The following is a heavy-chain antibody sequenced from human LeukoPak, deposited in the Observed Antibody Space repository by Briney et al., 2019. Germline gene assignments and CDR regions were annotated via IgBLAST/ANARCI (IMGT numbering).Heavy chain of an antibody. D-gene: IGHD2-2*01. CDR2: ISYDGSNK. CDR3: ARGYCSSTACPPCDY. Sequence: GGSLRLSCAASGFTFSTYTIHWVRQAPGKGLEWVAVISYDGSNKYYADSAKGRFTLSRDNSKDTLYLQMDSLRAEDTAVYSCARGYCSSTACPPCDYWGQGTLVTVSS. V-gene: IGHV3-30*04. J-gene: IGHJ4*02. CDR1: GFTFSTYT.